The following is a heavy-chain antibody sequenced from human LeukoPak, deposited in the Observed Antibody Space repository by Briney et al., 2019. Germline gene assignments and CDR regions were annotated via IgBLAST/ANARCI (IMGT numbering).Heavy chain of an antibody. V-gene: IGHV4-39*01. CDR1: GGSFSGYY. CDR3: ARQIPQSTVTTLDY. CDR2: IYYSGNT. D-gene: IGHD4-17*01. J-gene: IGHJ4*02. Sequence: SETLSLTCAVYGGSFSGYYWGWIRQPPGKGPEWIGSIYYSGNTYYNPSLKSRVTMSVDTSKNHFSLKLSSVTAADTAVYYCARQIPQSTVTTLDYWGQGTLVTVSS.